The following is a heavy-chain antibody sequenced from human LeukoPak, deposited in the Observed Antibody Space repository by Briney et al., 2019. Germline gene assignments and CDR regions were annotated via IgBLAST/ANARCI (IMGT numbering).Heavy chain of an antibody. CDR2: IYYSGST. V-gene: IGHV4-59*08. CDR1: GGSISSYY. D-gene: IGHD5-12*01. J-gene: IGHJ5*02. Sequence: SETLSLTCTVSGGSISSYYGSWIRQPPGKGLEWIGYIYYSGSTNYNPSLKSRVTISVDTSKNQFSLKLSSVTAADTAVYYCARGYDYRMGFDPWGQGTLVTVSS. CDR3: ARGYDYRMGFDP.